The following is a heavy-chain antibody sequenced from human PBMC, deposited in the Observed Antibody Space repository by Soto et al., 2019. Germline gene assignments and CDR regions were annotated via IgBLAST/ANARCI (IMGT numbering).Heavy chain of an antibody. Sequence: EAGGGVVQPGRSLRLSCAASGFIFSNYAMFWVRQAQDRGLEWVAAISYDGSNKHYADSVKGRFTISRDNSNSTLYVEMSSLRVDDTAVYYCARGGYSVINYIPFDYWRQGSLVTVSS. CDR2: ISYDGSNK. D-gene: IGHD1-26*01. V-gene: IGHV3-30-3*01. CDR3: ARGGYSVINYIPFDY. CDR1: GFIFSNYA. J-gene: IGHJ4*02.